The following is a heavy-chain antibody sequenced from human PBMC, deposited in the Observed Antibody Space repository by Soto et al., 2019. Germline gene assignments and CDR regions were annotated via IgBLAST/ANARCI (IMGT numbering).Heavy chain of an antibody. CDR3: AIYQLVPVAIDVYYYYGMDV. D-gene: IGHD2-2*01. J-gene: IGHJ6*02. CDR1: GYTFTSYG. V-gene: IGHV1-18*04. CDR2: ISAYNGNT. Sequence: ASVKVSCSASGYTFTSYGLSWVRHAHGQGLEWMGWISAYNGNTNYAQKLQGRVTMTTDTSTSTASMELRGRRSDQTAVNYCAIYQLVPVAIDVYYYYGMDVSGQGTTVTVSS.